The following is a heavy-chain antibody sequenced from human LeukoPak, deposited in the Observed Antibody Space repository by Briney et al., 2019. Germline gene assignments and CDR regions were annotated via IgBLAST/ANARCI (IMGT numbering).Heavy chain of an antibody. J-gene: IGHJ4*02. CDR2: IIPIFGTA. Sequence: ASVKVSCKASGGTFSSYAISWVRQAPGQGPEWMGGIIPIFGTANYAQKFQGRVTITADESTSTAYMELSSLRSEDTAVYYCARGDYYDSSGSFDYWGQGTLVTVSS. CDR3: ARGDYYDSSGSFDY. CDR1: GGTFSSYA. V-gene: IGHV1-69*13. D-gene: IGHD3-22*01.